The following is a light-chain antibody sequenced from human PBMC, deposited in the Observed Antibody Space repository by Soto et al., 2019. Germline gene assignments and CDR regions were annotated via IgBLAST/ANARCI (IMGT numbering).Light chain of an antibody. J-gene: IGLJ2*01. CDR1: SSNIGSNT. Sequence: QSVLTQPPSASATPGQRVTISCSGSSSNIGSNTINWFRQLPGTAPKLLIFSNDQRPSGVPDRFSGSKSGTSASLAISGLQSEDEADYYCASWDDSLSGRVFGGGTKLTVL. V-gene: IGLV1-44*01. CDR3: ASWDDSLSGRV. CDR2: SND.